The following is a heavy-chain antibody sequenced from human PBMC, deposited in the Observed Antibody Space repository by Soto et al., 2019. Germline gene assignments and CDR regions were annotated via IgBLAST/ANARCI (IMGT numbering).Heavy chain of an antibody. CDR3: ARHDALIHIAAPGSAWFDP. D-gene: IGHD6-13*01. CDR1: GGNISGGSGY. J-gene: IGHJ5*02. CDR2: SYYSGNT. V-gene: IGHV4-39*01. Sequence: SVTMCVTCTVAGGNISGGSGYWSWKKKHPGKGLEWIGYSYYSGNTYYNPSLKSRVTISVDTSKNQFSLKLNSVTATDTAVYYCARHDALIHIAAPGSAWFDPWGQGTLVTVSS.